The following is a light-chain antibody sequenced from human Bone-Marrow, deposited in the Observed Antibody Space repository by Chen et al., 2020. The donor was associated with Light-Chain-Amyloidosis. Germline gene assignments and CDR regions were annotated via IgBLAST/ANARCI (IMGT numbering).Light chain of an antibody. CDR1: NIGSTS. J-gene: IGLJ3*02. V-gene: IGLV3-21*02. CDR2: DDN. Sequence: SYVLTQPSSVSVAPGQTATIACGGNNIGSTSVHWYQQTPGQAPLVVVYDDNDRPSGIPERLAGANSGTKATRTISRVEGGDEADYYWQVWDRSSDRPVFGGGTKLTVL. CDR3: QVWDRSSDRPV.